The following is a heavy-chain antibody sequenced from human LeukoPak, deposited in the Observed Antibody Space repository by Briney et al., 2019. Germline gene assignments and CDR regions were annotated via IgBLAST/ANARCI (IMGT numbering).Heavy chain of an antibody. Sequence: PGGSLRLSCAASGFTFSSYAMSWVRQAPEKGLEWVSTISGSGGGTYYADSVKGRFTISRDDSKNTLYLQMNSLRAGDTAVYYCVKDLGRYRNNCFDYWGQGTLVTVSS. CDR3: VKDLGRYRNNCFDY. V-gene: IGHV3-23*01. CDR1: GFTFSSYA. J-gene: IGHJ4*02. CDR2: ISGSGGGT. D-gene: IGHD1-26*01.